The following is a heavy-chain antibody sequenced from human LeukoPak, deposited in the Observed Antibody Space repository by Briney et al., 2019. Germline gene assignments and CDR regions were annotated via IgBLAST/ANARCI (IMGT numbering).Heavy chain of an antibody. J-gene: IGHJ5*02. CDR2: ISSSSTYI. D-gene: IGHD3-3*01. CDR3: ARTSARDYDFGSGYTNWLDP. V-gene: IGHV3-21*01. CDR1: GFTFSSYS. Sequence: GGSLRLSCAASGFTFSSYSMNWVRQAPGKGLEWVSFISSSSTYIYYADSVKGRFTISRDNARNSLYLQMNSLRAEDTAVYYCARTSARDYDFGSGYTNWLDPWGQGTLVTVSS.